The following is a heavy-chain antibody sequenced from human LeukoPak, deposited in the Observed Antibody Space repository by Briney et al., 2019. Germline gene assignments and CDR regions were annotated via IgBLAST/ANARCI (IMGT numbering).Heavy chain of an antibody. D-gene: IGHD6-13*01. CDR2: INPNSGGT. CDR1: GYTFTGYY. CDR3: ARGDSRIAAAFY. Sequence: ASVKVSCKASGYTFTGYYMHWVRQAPGQGLEWMGWINPNSGGTNYAQKFQGRVTMTTDTSTSTAYMELRSLRSDDTAVYYCARGDSRIAAAFYWGQGTLVTVSS. V-gene: IGHV1-2*02. J-gene: IGHJ4*02.